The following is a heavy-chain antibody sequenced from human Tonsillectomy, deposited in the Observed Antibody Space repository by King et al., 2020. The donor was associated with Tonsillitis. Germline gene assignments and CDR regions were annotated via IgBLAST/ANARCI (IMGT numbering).Heavy chain of an antibody. CDR2: IKGDGSEK. D-gene: IGHD2/OR15-2a*01. CDR3: ARDPYGGYFGAFDI. V-gene: IGHV3-7*01. CDR1: GITFSNYG. Sequence: VQLVESGGGLVQPGESLRLSCAASGITFSNYGMSWVRQAPGKGLEWVGNIKGDGSEKVYVDSVKGRFTISRDNAKNSLYLQMNSLRAEDSAVYYCARDPYGGYFGAFDIWGQGTMVTVSS. J-gene: IGHJ3*02.